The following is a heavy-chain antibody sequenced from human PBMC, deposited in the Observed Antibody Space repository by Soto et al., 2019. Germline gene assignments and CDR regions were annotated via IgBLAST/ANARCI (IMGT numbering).Heavy chain of an antibody. CDR3: AKEFSSGWYPLFEY. V-gene: IGHV3-30*18. CDR1: GFTFSSYG. Sequence: ESGGGVVQPGRSLRLSCAASGFTFSSYGMPWVRQAPGTGLEWVAVISYDGSNKYYADSVKGRFTISRDNSKNTLYLQMNSLRAEDTAVYYCAKEFSSGWYPLFEYWGQGTLVTVSS. D-gene: IGHD6-19*01. CDR2: ISYDGSNK. J-gene: IGHJ4*02.